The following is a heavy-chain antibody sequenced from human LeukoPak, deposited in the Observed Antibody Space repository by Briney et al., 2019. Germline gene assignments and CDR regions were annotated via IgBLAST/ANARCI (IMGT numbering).Heavy chain of an antibody. CDR2: LWDDGTNR. CDR1: GFTFSSYV. CDR3: ARGGGPGYCSSASCPGLDS. Sequence: GGSLRLSCAASGFTFSSYVMSWVRQAPGKGLEWVAVLWDDGTNRHYGDSVKGRFTISRDNVKNRLYLQMNSLRTEDTAVYFCARGGGPGYCSSASCPGLDSWGQGTLVTVSA. J-gene: IGHJ1*01. D-gene: IGHD2-2*01. V-gene: IGHV3-33*08.